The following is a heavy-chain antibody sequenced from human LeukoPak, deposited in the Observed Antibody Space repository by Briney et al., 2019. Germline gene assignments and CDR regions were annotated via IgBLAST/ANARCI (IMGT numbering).Heavy chain of an antibody. V-gene: IGHV3-48*04. CDR2: ISSSGSTI. D-gene: IGHD5/OR15-5a*01. Sequence: GGSLRLSCAASGFTFSSYAMSWVRQAPGKGLEWVSYISSSGSTIYYADSVKGRFTISRDNAKNSLYLQMNSLRAEDTAVYYCARESTEDRPGSWGQGTLVTVSS. J-gene: IGHJ5*02. CDR1: GFTFSSYA. CDR3: ARESTEDRPGS.